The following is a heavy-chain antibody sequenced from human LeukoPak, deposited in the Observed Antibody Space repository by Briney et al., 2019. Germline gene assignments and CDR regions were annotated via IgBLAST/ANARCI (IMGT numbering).Heavy chain of an antibody. Sequence: PGGSLRLSCAASGFTFSSYAMTWVRQAPGKGLEWVSGISGSGGSTYYADSVKGRFTISRDNSKNTLYLQMNSLRVEDTAVYYCAKRRGLALLYYCYMDVWGKGTTVTVSS. D-gene: IGHD1-7*01. J-gene: IGHJ6*03. CDR2: ISGSGGST. V-gene: IGHV3-23*01. CDR3: AKRRGLALLYYCYMDV. CDR1: GFTFSSYA.